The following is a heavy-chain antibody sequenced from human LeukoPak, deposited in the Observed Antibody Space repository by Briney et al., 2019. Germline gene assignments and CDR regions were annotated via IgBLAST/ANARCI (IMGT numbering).Heavy chain of an antibody. V-gene: IGHV3-23*01. CDR1: GFIFNNSA. J-gene: IGHJ4*02. Sequence: GRSLRLSCAAGGFIFNNSAMRCVRQAPGKGLEWGSAISDSGRSTTYADSVQGRFTISRDNSKNTVYLQMNSLRAEDTAVYYCAKAAAPGRRYYFDCWGQGTLVTASS. CDR3: AKAAAPGRRYYFDC. CDR2: ISDSGRST. D-gene: IGHD2-15*01.